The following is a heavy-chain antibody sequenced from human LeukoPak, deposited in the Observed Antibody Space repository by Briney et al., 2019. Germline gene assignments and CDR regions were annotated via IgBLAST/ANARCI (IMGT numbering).Heavy chain of an antibody. CDR2: IIPILGIA. Sequence: ASVKVSCKASGGTFSSYAISWVRQAPGQGLEWMGRIIPILGIANYAQKFQGRVTITADKSTSTAYMELSSLRSEDTAVYYCARDKYSSSSLYNWFDPWGQGTLDTVSS. CDR1: GGTFSSYA. CDR3: ARDKYSSSSLYNWFDP. J-gene: IGHJ5*02. D-gene: IGHD6-6*01. V-gene: IGHV1-69*04.